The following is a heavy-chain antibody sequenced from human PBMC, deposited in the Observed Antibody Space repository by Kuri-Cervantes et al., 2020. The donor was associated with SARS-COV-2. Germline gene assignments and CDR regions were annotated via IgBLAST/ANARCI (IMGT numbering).Heavy chain of an antibody. V-gene: IGHV1-8*01. D-gene: IGHD3-9*01. CDR3: ARYLDWERGIGD. CDR2: MNPNSGVT. Sequence: AAVKVSCKASGYTFTNYDINWVRQATGQGLEWMGWMNPNSGVTGYAQKFQDRVTMTRSTSMTTAYMELSSLTSEDTAVYYCARYLDWERGIGDWGQGTHVTVSS. CDR1: GYTFTNYD. J-gene: IGHJ4*02.